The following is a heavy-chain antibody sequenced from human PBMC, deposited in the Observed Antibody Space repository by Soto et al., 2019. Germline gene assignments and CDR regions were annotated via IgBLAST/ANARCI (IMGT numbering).Heavy chain of an antibody. D-gene: IGHD6-19*01. Sequence: ASVKFSCTASGYTFTSYDINWVRQATGQGLEWMGWMNPNSGITGYAQKFQGRVTMTRNTSISTAYMELSSLRSEDTAVYYCAREQWLGFSYYYGMDVWGQGTTVTVSS. J-gene: IGHJ6*02. CDR3: AREQWLGFSYYYGMDV. V-gene: IGHV1-8*01. CDR1: GYTFTSYD. CDR2: MNPNSGIT.